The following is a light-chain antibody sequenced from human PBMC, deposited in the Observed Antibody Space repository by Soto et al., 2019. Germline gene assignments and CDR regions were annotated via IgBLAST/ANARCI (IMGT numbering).Light chain of an antibody. CDR2: SNN. V-gene: IGLV1-44*01. Sequence: QSVLAQPPSASGTPGQRVIISCSGSNSNIGINTVAWYQQLPGTAPKRLIHSNNQRPSGVPDRFSASKSGTSASLAISGLQSEDEADYYCATWDDSLNGYVFGTGTKVTVL. J-gene: IGLJ1*01. CDR3: ATWDDSLNGYV. CDR1: NSNIGINT.